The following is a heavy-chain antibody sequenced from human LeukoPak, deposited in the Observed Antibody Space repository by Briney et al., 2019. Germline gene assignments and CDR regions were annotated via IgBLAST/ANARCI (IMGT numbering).Heavy chain of an antibody. CDR1: GGSLSSYY. Sequence: PSETLSLTCTVSGGSLSSYYWSWIRQPPGKGLEWIGYIYYSGSTNYNPSLTSRVTISLDTSKNQFSLKLSSVTAADTAVYYCARDYGARRNWFDPWGQGTLVTVSS. CDR3: ARDYGARRNWFDP. V-gene: IGHV4-59*01. D-gene: IGHD4-17*01. CDR2: IYYSGST. J-gene: IGHJ5*02.